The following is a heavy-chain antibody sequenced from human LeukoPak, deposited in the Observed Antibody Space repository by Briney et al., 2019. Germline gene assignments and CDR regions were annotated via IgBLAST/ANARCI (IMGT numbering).Heavy chain of an antibody. Sequence: GGSLRLSCAASGFTFSTYGMHWVRQAPGKGLEWVAFIRYDGSDKFYADSVKGRFTLSRDNSKKTLYLQMNSLRAEDTAVYYCAKDLRGGGRFFDYWGQGTLVTVSS. V-gene: IGHV3-30*02. J-gene: IGHJ4*02. CDR1: GFTFSTYG. CDR3: AKDLRGGGRFFDY. D-gene: IGHD3-16*01. CDR2: IRYDGSDK.